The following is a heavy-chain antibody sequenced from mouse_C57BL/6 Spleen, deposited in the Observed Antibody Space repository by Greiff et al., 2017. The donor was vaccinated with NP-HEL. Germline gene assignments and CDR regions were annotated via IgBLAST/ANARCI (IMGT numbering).Heavy chain of an antibody. Sequence: EVQLQQSGPGLVKPSQSLSLTCSVTGYSITSGYYWNWIRQFPGNKLEWMGYISYDGSNNYNPSLKNRISITRDTSKNQFFLKLNSVTTEDTATYYCAGEEDYYGPFAYWGQGTLVTVSA. CDR3: AGEEDYYGPFAY. CDR2: ISYDGSN. V-gene: IGHV3-6*01. J-gene: IGHJ3*01. CDR1: GYSITSGYY. D-gene: IGHD1-1*01.